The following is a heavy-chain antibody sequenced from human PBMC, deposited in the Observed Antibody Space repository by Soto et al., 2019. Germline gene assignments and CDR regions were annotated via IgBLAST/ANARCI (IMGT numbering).Heavy chain of an antibody. Sequence: PSETLSLTCAVSSGSIYMCYWCSWVRQSPGKGLEWIGEINHRGSTNYNPSLKSRVTISVDTSKNQFSLKLSSVTAADTAVYYCARGRAYYDILTGYSDYWGQGTLVTVSS. D-gene: IGHD3-9*01. V-gene: IGHV4-4*02. J-gene: IGHJ4*02. CDR3: ARGRAYYDILTGYSDY. CDR1: SGSIYMCYW. CDR2: INHRGST.